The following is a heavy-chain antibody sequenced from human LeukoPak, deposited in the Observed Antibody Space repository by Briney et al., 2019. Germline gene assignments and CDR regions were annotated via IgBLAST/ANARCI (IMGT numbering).Heavy chain of an antibody. CDR1: GHSISSGYY. D-gene: IGHD5-12*01. CDR2: IYHSGST. J-gene: IGHJ4*02. V-gene: IGHV4-38-2*02. Sequence: SETLSLTCTVSGHSISSGYYWGWIRPPPGKGLEWIGSIYHSGSTYYNPSLKSRVTISVDTSKNQFSLKLSSVTAADTAVYYCARGEGIVDIVATTAFDYWGQGTLVTVSS. CDR3: ARGEGIVDIVATTAFDY.